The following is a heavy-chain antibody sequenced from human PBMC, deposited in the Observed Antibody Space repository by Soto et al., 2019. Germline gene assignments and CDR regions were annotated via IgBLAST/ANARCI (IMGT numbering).Heavy chain of an antibody. V-gene: IGHV1-46*01. D-gene: IGHD2-15*01. Sequence: ASVKVSCKASGYIFINYYIHWVRQAPGQGLEWMGIINPNGGSTNYAQKFRGRVTMTRDTSTSTAYMDLSSLRSEDTAVYYCARRGSYCSGGSCAPKYMDAWGKGNTVTVSS. CDR3: ARRGSYCSGGSCAPKYMDA. J-gene: IGHJ6*03. CDR1: GYIFINYY. CDR2: INPNGGST.